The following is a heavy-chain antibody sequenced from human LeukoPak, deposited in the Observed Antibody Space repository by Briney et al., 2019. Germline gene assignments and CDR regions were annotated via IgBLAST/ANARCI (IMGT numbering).Heavy chain of an antibody. J-gene: IGHJ4*02. Sequence: PSETLSLTCTVSGGSISSSSYYWGWIRQAPGNGLEWIGEIHHSGSTKYNPSLKSRVTMSLDTSQNQFSLRVSSVTAADTAVYYCARGGIRGYSAFDNLGFWGLGTYVIVSS. V-gene: IGHV4-39*07. D-gene: IGHD5-12*01. CDR2: IHHSGST. CDR3: ARGGIRGYSAFDNLGF. CDR1: GGSISSSSYY.